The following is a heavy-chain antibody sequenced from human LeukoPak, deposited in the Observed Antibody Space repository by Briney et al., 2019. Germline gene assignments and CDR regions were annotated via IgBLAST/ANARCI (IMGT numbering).Heavy chain of an antibody. D-gene: IGHD2-2*01. J-gene: IGHJ6*03. V-gene: IGHV1-69*01. Sequence: GASVKVSCKASGGTFSSYAISWVRQAPGQGLEWVGGIIPIFGTANYAKKFQGRVTITADESTSAAYMELSSLRSEDTAVYYCARGYCSSTSCYATQDYYYYYYYMDVWGKGTTVTVSS. CDR2: IIPIFGTA. CDR1: GGTFSSYA. CDR3: ARGYCSSTSCYATQDYYYYYYYMDV.